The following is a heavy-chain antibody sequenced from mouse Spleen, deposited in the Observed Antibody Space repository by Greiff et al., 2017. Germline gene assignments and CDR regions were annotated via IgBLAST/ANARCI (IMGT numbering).Heavy chain of an antibody. CDR2: ISYDGSN. CDR3: AREPMITTRYFDV. CDR1: GYSITSGYY. V-gene: IGHV3-6*01. D-gene: IGHD2-4*01. Sequence: EVKLMESGPGLVKPSQSLSLTCSVTGYSITSGYYWNWIRQFPGNKLEWMGYISYDGSNNYNPSLKNRISITRDTSKNQFFLKLNSVTTEDTATYYCAREPMITTRYFDVWGAGTTVTVSS. J-gene: IGHJ1*01.